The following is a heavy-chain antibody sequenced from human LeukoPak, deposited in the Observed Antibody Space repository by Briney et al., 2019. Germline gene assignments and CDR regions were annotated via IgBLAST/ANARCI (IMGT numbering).Heavy chain of an antibody. J-gene: IGHJ4*02. V-gene: IGHV4-38-2*01. Sequence: SETLSLTCAVSGCSISGGYYGAWIRQPPGKGLEWIESIYHTGTTYYNPSLKSRVTISVDTSKNQFSLRLTSMTAADTAVYYCAKGGGGYFDYWGQGTLVTVSS. CDR1: GCSISGGYY. D-gene: IGHD4-23*01. CDR3: AKGGGGYFDY. CDR2: IYHTGTT.